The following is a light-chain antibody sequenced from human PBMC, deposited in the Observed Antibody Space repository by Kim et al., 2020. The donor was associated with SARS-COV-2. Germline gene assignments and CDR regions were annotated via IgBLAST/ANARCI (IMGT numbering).Light chain of an antibody. CDR3: QQYNRWPPYI. V-gene: IGKV3-15*01. J-gene: IGKJ2*01. Sequence: VSPGERAPLACSTSQSVSTNLAWYQQKPGQAPRLLIYGTSTRATGIPPRFSGSGSGTEFTLTISSLQSEDFAIYYCQQYNRWPPYIFGQGTKLEI. CDR2: GTS. CDR1: QSVSTN.